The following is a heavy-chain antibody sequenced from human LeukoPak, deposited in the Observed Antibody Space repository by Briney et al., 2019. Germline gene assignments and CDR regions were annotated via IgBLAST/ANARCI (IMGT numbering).Heavy chain of an antibody. V-gene: IGHV4-59*01. J-gene: IGHJ4*02. CDR2: IYYSGST. CDR1: GGSISTYY. CDR3: ARVTLGYPDY. Sequence: PSETLSLTCTVSGGSISTYYWSWIRQPAGKGLEWIGYIYYSGSTNYNPSLKSRVAISVDTSKNQFSLKLSSVTAADTAVYYCARVTLGYPDYWGQGTLVTVSS. D-gene: IGHD5-18*01.